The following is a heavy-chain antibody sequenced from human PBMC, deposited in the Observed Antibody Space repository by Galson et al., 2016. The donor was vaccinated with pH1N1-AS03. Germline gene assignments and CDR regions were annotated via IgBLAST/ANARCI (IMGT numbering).Heavy chain of an antibody. Sequence: SRRLSCAASGFTFSDYAMHWVRQAPGKGLEYVSAISSDASGTYYANSVKGRFTISRDNSKNTGYLQMGSLRAEDMAVYYCARRRSYYDSWSGYSDYLGKGTLVTVSS. V-gene: IGHV3-64*01. D-gene: IGHD3-3*01. CDR3: ARRRSYYDSWSGYSDY. CDR2: ISSDASGT. J-gene: IGHJ4*02. CDR1: GFTFSDYA.